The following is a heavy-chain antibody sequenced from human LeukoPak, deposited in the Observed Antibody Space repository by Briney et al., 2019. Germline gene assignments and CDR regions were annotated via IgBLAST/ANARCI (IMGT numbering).Heavy chain of an antibody. CDR3: AKGSRQQLGRDYFDY. CDR2: ISWNRGSI. Sequence: GRSLTLSCAASGFTFDDYAMHWVRQAAGKGLEWVSRISWNRGSIGYADSVKGRFTISRDNAKNSLYLQMNSLRAEDTALYYCAKGSRQQLGRDYFDYWGQGALVTVSS. D-gene: IGHD6-13*01. CDR1: GFTFDDYA. J-gene: IGHJ4*02. V-gene: IGHV3-9*01.